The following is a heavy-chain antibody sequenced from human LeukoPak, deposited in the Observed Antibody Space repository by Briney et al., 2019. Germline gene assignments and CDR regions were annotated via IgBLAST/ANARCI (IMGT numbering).Heavy chain of an antibody. Sequence: SETLSLTCTVSGGSISISSYYWGWIRQAPGKGLEWIGYIHYSGGTYYNPSLKSRVTISVDIPRNQFSLKLSSVTAADTAVYFCATDGKYYSSGDYWGQGTLVTVSS. V-gene: IGHV4-39*02. CDR2: IHYSGGT. CDR1: GGSISISSYY. CDR3: ATDGKYYSSGDY. D-gene: IGHD6-19*01. J-gene: IGHJ4*02.